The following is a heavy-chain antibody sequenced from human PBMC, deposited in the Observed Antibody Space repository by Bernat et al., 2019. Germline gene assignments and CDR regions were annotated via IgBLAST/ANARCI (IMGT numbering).Heavy chain of an antibody. CDR3: AKDSWQWLVPPWTFDY. CDR1: GFTFSSYG. V-gene: IGHV3-30*02. D-gene: IGHD6-19*01. Sequence: QVQLVESGGGVVQPGGSLRLSCAASGFTFSSYGMHWVRQAPGKGLEWVVFIRYDGSNKYYADSVKGRFTISRDNSKNTLYLQMNSLRAEDTAVYYCAKDSWQWLVPPWTFDYWGQGTLVTVSS. J-gene: IGHJ4*02. CDR2: IRYDGSNK.